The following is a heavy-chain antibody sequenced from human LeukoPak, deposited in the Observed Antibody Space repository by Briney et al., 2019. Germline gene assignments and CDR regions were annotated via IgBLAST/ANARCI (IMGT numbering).Heavy chain of an antibody. CDR2: IKQDGSGK. CDR3: ARAGYSYGYVGWFDP. D-gene: IGHD5-18*01. J-gene: IGHJ5*02. CDR1: GFTFSSHW. Sequence: PGGSLRLSCAASGFTFSSHWMSWVRQAPGKGLEWVAYIKQDGSGKSYVDSVKGRFTISRDNAKNSLYLQMNSLRPEDTAVYYCARAGYSYGYVGWFDPWGQGTLVTVSS. V-gene: IGHV3-7*05.